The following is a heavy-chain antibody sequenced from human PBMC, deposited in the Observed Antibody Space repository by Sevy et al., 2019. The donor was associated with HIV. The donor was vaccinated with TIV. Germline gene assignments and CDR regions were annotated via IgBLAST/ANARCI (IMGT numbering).Heavy chain of an antibody. CDR2: ISAYNGNT. V-gene: IGHV1-18*01. Sequence: ASVKVSCKASGYTFTSYGISWVRQAPGQGLEWMGWISAYNGNTNYAQKLQGRVTMTTDTSTSTAYMELRSLRSDETAVYYCARVKLGDCSSTSCYISYYYYGMDVWGQGTTVTVSS. D-gene: IGHD2-2*02. CDR3: ARVKLGDCSSTSCYISYYYYGMDV. J-gene: IGHJ6*02. CDR1: GYTFTSYG.